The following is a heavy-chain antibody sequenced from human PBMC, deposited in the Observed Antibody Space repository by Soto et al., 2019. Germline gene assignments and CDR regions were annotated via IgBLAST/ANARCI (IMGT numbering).Heavy chain of an antibody. V-gene: IGHV3-48*02. CDR1: GFTFSSRA. Sequence: DVQLVESGGGLVQPGGSLRLSCTASGFTFSSRAMNWVRQFPGRGLGWVSYISSSSSNIDYADSVKGRFTVSRDKAKNSLYLQMNTLRDEDTAVYYCASDRSLGSNWYYYLESWGQGTLVTVSS. J-gene: IGHJ4*02. D-gene: IGHD3-16*01. CDR2: ISSSSSNI. CDR3: ASDRSLGSNWYYYLES.